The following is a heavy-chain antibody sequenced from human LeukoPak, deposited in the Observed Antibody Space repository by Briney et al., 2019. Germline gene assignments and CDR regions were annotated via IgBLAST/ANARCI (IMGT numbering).Heavy chain of an antibody. CDR2: ISYDGSNK. V-gene: IGHV3-30*18. CDR3: AKDSSGSYSY. CDR1: GFTFSSYG. D-gene: IGHD3-10*01. J-gene: IGHJ4*02. Sequence: GGSLRLSCAASGFTFSSYGMHWVRQAPGKRLEWVAVISYDGSNKYYADSVKGRFTISRDNSKNTLYLQMNSLRAEDTAVYYCAKDSSGSYSYWGQGTLVTVSS.